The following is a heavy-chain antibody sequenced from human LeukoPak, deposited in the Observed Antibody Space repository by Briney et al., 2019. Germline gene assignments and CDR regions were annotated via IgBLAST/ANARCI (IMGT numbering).Heavy chain of an antibody. CDR1: GFTFTSHW. CDR2: INQDGTEK. CDR3: ARDQLDP. V-gene: IGHV3-7*01. J-gene: IGHJ5*02. Sequence: GGSLRLSCVASGFTFTSHWMSWVRQAPGKGMEWVANINQDGTEKHYVDSLKGRFTISRDNAKNSQFLQMNSLRAEDTAVYCARDQLDPWGQGTLVTVSS.